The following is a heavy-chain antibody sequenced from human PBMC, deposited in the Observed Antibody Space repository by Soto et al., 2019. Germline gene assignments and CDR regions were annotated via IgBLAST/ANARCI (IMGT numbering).Heavy chain of an antibody. V-gene: IGHV3-72*01. J-gene: IGHJ4*02. CDR1: GFTFSDHY. Sequence: GGSLRLSCAASGFTFSDHYMDWVRQAPGKGLEWVGRTRNKANSYTTEYAASVEGRFTISRDDSKNSLYLQMNSLKTEDTAVYYCATSPIIVGATTTLDYWGQGTLVTVSS. CDR3: ATSPIIVGATTTLDY. D-gene: IGHD1-26*01. CDR2: TRNKANSYTT.